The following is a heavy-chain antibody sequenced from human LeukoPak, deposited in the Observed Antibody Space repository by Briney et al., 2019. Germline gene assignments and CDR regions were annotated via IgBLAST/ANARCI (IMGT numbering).Heavy chain of an antibody. CDR3: ARGTQSNWFDP. Sequence: SQTLSLTCTVSGGSISSGGYYWRWIRQPPGKGLEWIRYIYHSGSTYYNPSLKSRVTISVDRSKNQFSLKLSSVTAADTAVYYCARGTQSNWFDPWGQGTRVTVSS. J-gene: IGHJ5*02. CDR1: GGSISSGGYY. V-gene: IGHV4-30-2*01. CDR2: IYHSGST.